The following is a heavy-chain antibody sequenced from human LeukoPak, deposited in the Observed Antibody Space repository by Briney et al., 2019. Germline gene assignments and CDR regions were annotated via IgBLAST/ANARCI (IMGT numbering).Heavy chain of an antibody. CDR3: ARAALPTGYSSGWYPSYFDY. V-gene: IGHV3-64*02. Sequence: GGSLRLSCAASGFTFSSYAMHWVRQAPGKGLEYVSAISSSGGSTYYADSVKSSFTISRDNSKNTLYLQMGSPRAEDMAVYYCARAALPTGYSSGWYPSYFDYWGQGTLVTVSS. CDR1: GFTFSSYA. J-gene: IGHJ4*02. CDR2: ISSSGGST. D-gene: IGHD6-19*01.